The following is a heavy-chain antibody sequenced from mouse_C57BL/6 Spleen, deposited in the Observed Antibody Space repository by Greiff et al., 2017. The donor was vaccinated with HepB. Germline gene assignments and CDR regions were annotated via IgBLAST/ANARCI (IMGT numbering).Heavy chain of an antibody. CDR3: ARPAQEAWFAY. D-gene: IGHD3-2*02. Sequence: QVQLQHPGAELVMPGASVKLSCKASGYTFTSYWMHWVKQRPGQGLEWIGEIDPSDSYTNYNQKFKGKSTLTVDKSSSTAYMQLSSLTSEDSAVYYCARPAQEAWFAYWGQGTLVTVSA. V-gene: IGHV1-69*01. CDR2: IDPSDSYT. J-gene: IGHJ3*01. CDR1: GYTFTSYW.